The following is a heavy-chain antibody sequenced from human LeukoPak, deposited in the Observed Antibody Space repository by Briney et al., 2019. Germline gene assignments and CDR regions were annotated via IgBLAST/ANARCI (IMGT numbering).Heavy chain of an antibody. J-gene: IGHJ4*02. CDR1: GFIFSPYS. D-gene: IGHD3-22*01. CDR2: ISSSSNYI. Sequence: PGGSLRLSCAASGFIFSPYSMTWVRQAPGKGLEWVSSISSSSNYIYYADSVKGRFTISRDNAKNSVYLQMNSLRAEDTAVYYCARTVLEYYDSSGGAQKYWGQGTLVTVSS. V-gene: IGHV3-21*01. CDR3: ARTVLEYYDSSGGAQKY.